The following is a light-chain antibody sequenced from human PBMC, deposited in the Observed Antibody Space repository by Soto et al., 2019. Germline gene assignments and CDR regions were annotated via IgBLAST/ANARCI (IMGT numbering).Light chain of an antibody. Sequence: EIVMTESPSTLSVSPGERARLSCRASQSVRGNLAWYQQKPGQAPRLLIYGISSRATGVPDRFSGSGSGTDFTLTISRLEPEDFAVYYCQQYTDWPLTFGQGTKVDI. CDR2: GIS. CDR3: QQYTDWPLT. J-gene: IGKJ1*01. V-gene: IGKV3D-15*01. CDR1: QSVRGN.